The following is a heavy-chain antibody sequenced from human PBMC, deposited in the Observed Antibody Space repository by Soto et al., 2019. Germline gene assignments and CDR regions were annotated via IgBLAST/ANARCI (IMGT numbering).Heavy chain of an antibody. Sequence: QPGGSLRLSCAASGFTFSSYGMHWVRQAPGKGLEWVAVIWYDGSNKYYADSVKGRFTISRDNSKNTLYLQMNSLRAEDTAVYYCARDHPLNSYYGMDVWGQGTTVTVSS. CDR2: IWYDGSNK. CDR3: ARDHPLNSYYGMDV. J-gene: IGHJ6*02. V-gene: IGHV3-33*01. CDR1: GFTFSSYG.